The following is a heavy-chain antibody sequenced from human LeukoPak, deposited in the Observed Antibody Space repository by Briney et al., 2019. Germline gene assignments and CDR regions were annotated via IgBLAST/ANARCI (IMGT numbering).Heavy chain of an antibody. CDR1: GFTFSSYG. D-gene: IGHD6-13*01. J-gene: IGHJ4*02. CDR3: ARDSPYSSSWYLAY. V-gene: IGHV3-33*01. CDR2: IWYDGSNK. Sequence: PGRSLILSCAASGFTFSSYGMHWVRQAPGKGLEGVAVIWYDGSNKYYADSVKGRFTISRDNSKNTLYLQMNSLRAEDTAVYYCARDSPYSSSWYLAYWGQGTLVTVSS.